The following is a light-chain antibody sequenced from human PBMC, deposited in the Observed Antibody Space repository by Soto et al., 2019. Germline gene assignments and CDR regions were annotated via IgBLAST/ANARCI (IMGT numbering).Light chain of an antibody. J-gene: IGLJ2*01. V-gene: IGLV2-8*01. Sequence: QSVLTQPPSASGSLGQSVTISCTGTSSDVGGYNYVSWHQQHPGKAPKVMIYEVTKRPPGVPDRFFGSKSGNTASLTVSGLQSEDEADYYCSSFAGGGNPALLGGGTKLTVL. CDR3: SSFAGGGNPAL. CDR2: EVT. CDR1: SSDVGGYNY.